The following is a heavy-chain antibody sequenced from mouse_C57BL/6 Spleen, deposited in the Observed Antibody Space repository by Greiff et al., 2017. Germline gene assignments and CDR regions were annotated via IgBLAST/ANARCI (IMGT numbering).Heavy chain of an antibody. CDR1: GFPFTDYY. J-gene: IGHJ4*01. CDR2: IRNKANGYTT. V-gene: IGHV7-3*01. CDR3: ARFNRDLHYYAMDY. Sequence: EVMLVESGGCLVQPGGSLSLSCAASGFPFTDYYMSWVRQPPGKALEWLGFIRNKANGYTTEYSASVKGRFTISRDNSQSSLYLQMNARRAEDSATYYCARFNRDLHYYAMDYWGQGTSVTVSS. D-gene: IGHD4-1*02.